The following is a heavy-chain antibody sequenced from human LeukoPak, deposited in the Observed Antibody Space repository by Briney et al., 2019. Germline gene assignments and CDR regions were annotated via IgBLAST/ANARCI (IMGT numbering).Heavy chain of an antibody. V-gene: IGHV3-23*01. CDR1: GFTFSSYA. D-gene: IGHD2-15*01. J-gene: IGHJ4*02. Sequence: PGGSLRLSCAASGFTFSSYAMSWVRQAPGKGLEWVSYISSSGSTIYYADSVKGRFTISRDNSKNTLYLQMNSLRAEDTAVYYCAKGCSGGSCYSGLYLYWGQGTLVTVSS. CDR3: AKGCSGGSCYSGLYLY. CDR2: ISSSGSTI.